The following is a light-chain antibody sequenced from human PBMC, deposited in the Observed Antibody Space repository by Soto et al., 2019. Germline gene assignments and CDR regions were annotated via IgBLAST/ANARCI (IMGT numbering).Light chain of an antibody. CDR1: SSDVGGYNY. CDR3: SSFTRSTTLV. CDR2: DVS. J-gene: IGLJ2*01. V-gene: IGLV2-14*03. Sequence: QSALTQPASVSESLGQSITISCTGTSSDVGGYNYVSWYQHHPGKAPKLMIYDVSNRPSGVSNRFSGSKSGNTASLTISGLQAEDEADYYCSSFTRSTTLVFGGGTKLTV.